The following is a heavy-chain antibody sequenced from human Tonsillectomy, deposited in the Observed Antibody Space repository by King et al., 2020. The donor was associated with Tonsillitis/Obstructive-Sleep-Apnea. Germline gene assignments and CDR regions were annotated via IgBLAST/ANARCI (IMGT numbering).Heavy chain of an antibody. CDR2: INHSVST. CDR1: GGSFSGYY. J-gene: IGHJ4*02. D-gene: IGHD2-15*01. CDR3: ARGGSDATPQEFDC. V-gene: IGHV4-34*01. Sequence: VQLQQWGAGLLKPSETLSLTCAVYGGSFSGYYWSWIRQPPGKGLEWIGEINHSVSTNYNPSLKSRVTISVDTSKNQFSLRLSSVTAADTAVYYCARGGSDATPQEFDCWGQGTLVTVSS.